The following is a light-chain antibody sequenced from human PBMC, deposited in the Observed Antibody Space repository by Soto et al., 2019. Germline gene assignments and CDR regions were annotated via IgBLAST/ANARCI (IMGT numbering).Light chain of an antibody. V-gene: IGKV1-5*03. CDR1: QTNSSR. CDR3: QHEKSYSEP. Sequence: DVHMTLSPSTLSGSVGDRVTITCRARQTNSSRFAVYQHKPETATKLLIYKSSTLKRGVPSRFSCSGSGTEFTLTISIRQPDDFTTYDCQHEKSYSEPFGQGTKVDIK. J-gene: IGKJ1*01. CDR2: KSS.